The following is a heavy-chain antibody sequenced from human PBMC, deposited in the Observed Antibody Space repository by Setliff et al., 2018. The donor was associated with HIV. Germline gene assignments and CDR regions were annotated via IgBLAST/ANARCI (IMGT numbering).Heavy chain of an antibody. CDR1: GAPFSGFY. CDR2: INYSRVT. D-gene: IGHD3-10*01. CDR3: TRRRGPMVRGVDPSPSYYLDY. V-gene: IGHV4-34*01. Sequence: PSETLSLTCAVYGAPFSGFYWSWIRQTPGKGLEWIGEINYSRVTNYNPSLKRRVTISVDTSKNQFSLTMTSVRAGDTAVYYCTRRRGPMVRGVDPSPSYYLDYWGQGTRVTVSS. J-gene: IGHJ4*02.